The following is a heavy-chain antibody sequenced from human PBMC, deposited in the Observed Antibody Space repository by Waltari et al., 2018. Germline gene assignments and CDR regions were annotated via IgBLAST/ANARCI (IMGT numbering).Heavy chain of an antibody. CDR1: GVTFSSYS. J-gene: IGHJ4*02. Sequence: EVQLVESGGGLVKPGGSLRLSCAASGVTFSSYSMNGVRQAPGKGLEWVSSISSSSSYIYYADSVKGRFTISRDNAKNSLYLQMNSLRAEDTAVYYCASTGYSGYDSGPDYWGQGTLVTVSS. CDR2: ISSSSSYI. V-gene: IGHV3-21*01. CDR3: ASTGYSGYDSGPDY. D-gene: IGHD5-12*01.